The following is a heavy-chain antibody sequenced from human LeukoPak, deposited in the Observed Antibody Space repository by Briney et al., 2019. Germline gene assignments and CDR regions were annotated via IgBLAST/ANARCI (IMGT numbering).Heavy chain of an antibody. CDR1: GFTFSSYG. J-gene: IGHJ4*02. V-gene: IGHV3-23*01. Sequence: PGGSLRLSCAASGFTFSSYGMTWVRQAPGKGLEWVSCISGSGGSTYYADSVKGRFTISRDNSKNMLYLQMNSLRAEDTAVYYCAKWSGYGDYWGQGTLVTVSS. CDR2: ISGSGGST. CDR3: AKWSGYGDY. D-gene: IGHD5-12*01.